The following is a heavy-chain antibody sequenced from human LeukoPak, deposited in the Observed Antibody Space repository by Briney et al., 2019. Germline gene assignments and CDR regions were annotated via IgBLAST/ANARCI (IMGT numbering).Heavy chain of an antibody. Sequence: PSETLSLTCIVPGGSISNYYWSWIRQPPGKGLEWVGSIYYSGSTNYNPSLKSRVTISVHTSKNQFSLKLNSVTAVDTAVYYCARNQANGMGGAGSYFDNWGQGTLVTVSS. CDR2: IYYSGST. V-gene: IGHV4-59*01. CDR3: ARNQANGMGGAGSYFDN. D-gene: IGHD3-10*01. CDR1: GGSISNYY. J-gene: IGHJ4*02.